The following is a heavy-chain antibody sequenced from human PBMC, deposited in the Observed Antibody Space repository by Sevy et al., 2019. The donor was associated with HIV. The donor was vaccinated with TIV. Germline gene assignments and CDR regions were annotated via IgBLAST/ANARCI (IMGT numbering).Heavy chain of an antibody. Sequence: GGSLRLSCVASGFTFSNAWMSWVRQAPGKGLEWVGRIKSKTDGGTRDFAAPVKGRFAIARDDSKNTLSLQMDSLKTEDTALYYCTAGVGISDFDYWGQGILVTVSS. CDR2: IKSKTDGGTR. J-gene: IGHJ4*02. CDR3: TAGVGISDFDY. D-gene: IGHD1-26*01. V-gene: IGHV3-15*01. CDR1: GFTFSNAW.